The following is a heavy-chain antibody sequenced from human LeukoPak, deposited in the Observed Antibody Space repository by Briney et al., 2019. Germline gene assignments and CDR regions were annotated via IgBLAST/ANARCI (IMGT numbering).Heavy chain of an antibody. CDR3: ARDKRSGPPDY. Sequence: SGGSLRLSCAASGFTFSSYSMNWVRQAPGKGLEWVSSISSSSSYIYYADSVKGRFTISRDNAKNSLYLQMNSLRAEDTAVYYCARDKRSGPPDYWGQGTLVTVSS. D-gene: IGHD2-15*01. CDR2: ISSSSSYI. J-gene: IGHJ4*02. CDR1: GFTFSSYS. V-gene: IGHV3-21*01.